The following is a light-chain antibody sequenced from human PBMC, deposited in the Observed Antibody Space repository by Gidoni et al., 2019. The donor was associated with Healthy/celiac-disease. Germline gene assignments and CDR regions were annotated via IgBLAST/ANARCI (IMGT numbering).Light chain of an antibody. Sequence: SYELTQPLSVSVALGQTARIPCGGNNIGSYNVHGYQQKPGHAPVLVIYRDDTRPSGIPERFSGSNSGNTATLTISRAQAGDEADYYCQVWDSSVVFGGGTKLTVL. CDR1: NIGSYN. CDR2: RDD. CDR3: QVWDSSVV. J-gene: IGLJ2*01. V-gene: IGLV3-9*01.